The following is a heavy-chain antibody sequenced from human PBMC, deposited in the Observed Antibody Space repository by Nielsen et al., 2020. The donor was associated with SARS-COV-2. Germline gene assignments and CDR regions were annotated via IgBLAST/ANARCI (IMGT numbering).Heavy chain of an antibody. V-gene: IGHV4-34*01. CDR1: GGSFSGYY. CDR3: ARDRYGDYGTGFDY. D-gene: IGHD4-17*01. CDR2: INHSGST. J-gene: IGHJ4*02. Sequence: SETLSLTCAVYGGSFSGYYWSWIRQPPGKGLEWIGEINHSGSTNYNPSLKSRVTISVDTSKNQFSLKLSSVTAADTAVYYCARDRYGDYGTGFDYWGQGTLVTVSS.